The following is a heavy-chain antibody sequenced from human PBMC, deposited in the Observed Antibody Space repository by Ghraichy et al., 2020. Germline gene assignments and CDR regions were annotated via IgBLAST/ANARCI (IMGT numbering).Heavy chain of an antibody. CDR1: GYTFTGYY. Sequence: ASVKVSCKASGYTFTGYYMHWVRQAPGQGLEWMGWINPNSGGTNYAQKFQGRVTMTRDTSISTAYMELSRLRSDDTAVYYCARDPIAAAGKGPNWFDPWGQGTLVTVSS. CDR3: ARDPIAAAGKGPNWFDP. D-gene: IGHD6-13*01. CDR2: INPNSGGT. V-gene: IGHV1-2*02. J-gene: IGHJ5*02.